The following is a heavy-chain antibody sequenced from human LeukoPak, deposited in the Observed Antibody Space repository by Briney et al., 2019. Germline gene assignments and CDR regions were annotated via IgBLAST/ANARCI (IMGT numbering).Heavy chain of an antibody. Sequence: ASVKVSCKVSGYTLTELSMHWVRQAPGKGLEWMGGFDPEDGETIYAQKFQGRVTMTEDTSTDTAYMELSSLRSEDTAVYYCATETISGSSSRRIRWFDPWGQGTLVTVS. D-gene: IGHD1-26*01. J-gene: IGHJ5*02. CDR1: GYTLTELS. CDR2: FDPEDGET. V-gene: IGHV1-24*01. CDR3: ATETISGSSSRRIRWFDP.